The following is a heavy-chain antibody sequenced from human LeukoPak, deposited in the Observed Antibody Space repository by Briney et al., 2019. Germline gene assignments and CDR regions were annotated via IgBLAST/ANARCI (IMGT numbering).Heavy chain of an antibody. D-gene: IGHD2-8*01. CDR2: INHSGST. CDR1: GGSFSGYY. V-gene: IGHV4-34*01. CDR3: AREGLDTVLTIYYFDY. Sequence: SETLSLTCAVYGGSFSGYYWSWIRQPPGKGLEWIGEINHSGSTNYNPSLKSRVTISVDTSKNQFSLKLSSVTAADTALYYCAREGLDTVLTIYYFDYWGQGTLVTVSS. J-gene: IGHJ4*02.